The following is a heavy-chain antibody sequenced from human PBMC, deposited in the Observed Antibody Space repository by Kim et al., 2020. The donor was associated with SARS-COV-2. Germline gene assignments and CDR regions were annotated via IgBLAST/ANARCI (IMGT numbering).Heavy chain of an antibody. J-gene: IGHJ6*02. CDR1: GGTFSSYA. CDR3: ARAAFHDYGDYRSYYYYYYGMDV. D-gene: IGHD4-17*01. CDR2: IIPIFGTA. Sequence: SVKVSCKASGGTFSSYAISLVRQAPGQGLEWMGGIIPIFGTANYAQKFQGRVTITADESTSTAYMELSSLRSEDTAVYYCARAAFHDYGDYRSYYYYYYGMDVWGQGTTVTVSS. V-gene: IGHV1-69*13.